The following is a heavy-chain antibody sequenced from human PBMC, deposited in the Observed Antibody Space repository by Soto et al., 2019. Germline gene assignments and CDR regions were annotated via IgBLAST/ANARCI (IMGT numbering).Heavy chain of an antibody. CDR2: IYHSGST. CDR3: ARRHIVVH. J-gene: IGHJ4*02. CDR1: GGSFSGYY. V-gene: IGHV4-34*01. Sequence: QVQLQQWGAGLLKPSETLSLTCAVYGGSFSGYYWSWIRQPPGKGLEWIGEIYHSGSTNYNPSLKSRVTIPVDTSKHQFSLKLSSVTAADTAVYYCARRHIVVHWGQGTLVTVSS. D-gene: IGHD3-16*02.